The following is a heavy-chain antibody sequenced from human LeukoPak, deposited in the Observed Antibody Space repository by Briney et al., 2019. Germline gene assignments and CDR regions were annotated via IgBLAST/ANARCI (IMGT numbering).Heavy chain of an antibody. CDR3: ATDSVGAASFGY. D-gene: IGHD6-13*01. J-gene: IGHJ4*02. Sequence: ASVKVSCKVSGYTLTELSMHWVRQAPGKGLEWMGGFDPEDGETIYAQKFQGRVTMTEDTSTDTAYRELSSLRSEDTAVYYCATDSVGAASFGYWGQGTLVIVSS. CDR1: GYTLTELS. CDR2: FDPEDGET. V-gene: IGHV1-24*01.